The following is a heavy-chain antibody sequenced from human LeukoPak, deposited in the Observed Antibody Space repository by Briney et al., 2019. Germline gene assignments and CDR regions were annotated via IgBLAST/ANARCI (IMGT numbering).Heavy chain of an antibody. CDR3: ARGTAPLGYLDRSEGGGFDY. V-gene: IGHV3-53*01. J-gene: IGHJ4*02. CDR2: IYSGGST. D-gene: IGHD3-9*01. Sequence: GGSLRLSCAASWFTVSSNYMSWVRQAPGKGLEWVSGIYSGGSTYYADSVKGRFTISIDNSKNPLYLQMNRLTAEDTAVYYCARGTAPLGYLDRSEGGGFDYWGRGTLVTVSS. CDR1: WFTVSSNY.